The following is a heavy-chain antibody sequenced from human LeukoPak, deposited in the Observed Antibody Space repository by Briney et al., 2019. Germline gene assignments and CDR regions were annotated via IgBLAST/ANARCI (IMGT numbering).Heavy chain of an antibody. CDR1: GGTFSSYA. CDR2: IIPIFGTA. D-gene: IGHD2-21*02. Sequence: ASVKVSCKASGGTFSSYAISWVRQAPGQGLEWMGGIIPIFGTANYAQKFQGRVTITTDESTSTAYMELSSLRSEDTAVYYCARETPCGGDCYSSYWGQGTLVTVSS. V-gene: IGHV1-69*05. CDR3: ARETPCGGDCYSSY. J-gene: IGHJ4*02.